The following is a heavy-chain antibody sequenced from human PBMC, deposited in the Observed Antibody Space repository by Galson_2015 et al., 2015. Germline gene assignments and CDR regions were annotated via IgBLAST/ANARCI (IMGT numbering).Heavy chain of an antibody. CDR2: MNPNSGNT. J-gene: IGHJ6*03. Sequence: SVKVSCKASRYTFTSYDINWVRQATGQGLEWMGWMNPNSGNTGYAQKFQGRVTMTRNTSISTAYMELSSLRSEDTAVYYCARGSSSYYYGSGSYYPPYYYYYYMDVWGKGTTVTVSS. V-gene: IGHV1-8*01. CDR3: ARGSSSYYYGSGSYYPPYYYYYYMDV. CDR1: RYTFTSYD. D-gene: IGHD3-10*01.